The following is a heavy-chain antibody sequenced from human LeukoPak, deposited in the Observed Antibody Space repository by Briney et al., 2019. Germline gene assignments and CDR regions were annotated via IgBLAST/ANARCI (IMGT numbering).Heavy chain of an antibody. CDR1: GGSFSGYH. V-gene: IGHV4-34*01. J-gene: IGHJ3*02. CDR3: AGSYGGNAVGPFDI. D-gene: IGHD4-23*01. CDR2: VSQSGGA. Sequence: SETLSLTCAVSGGSFSGYHCSWIRQTPGKGLEWIGEVSQSGGASYNPSLKSRVTISVETSKNHFSLKLSSVTAADTAMYYCAGSYGGNAVGPFDIWGQGKMVTVSS.